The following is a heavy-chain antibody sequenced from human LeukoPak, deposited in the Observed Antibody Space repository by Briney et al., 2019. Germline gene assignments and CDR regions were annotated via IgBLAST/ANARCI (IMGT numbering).Heavy chain of an antibody. J-gene: IGHJ6*02. CDR2: MNPNSGNT. V-gene: IGHV1-8*01. Sequence: GASAKVSCKASGYTFTSYDINWVRQATGQGLEWMGWMNPNSGNTGYAQKFQGRVTMTRNTSISTAYMELSSLRSEDTAVYYCARGPPTPVIITIFGVVTHYGMDVWGQGTTVTVSS. CDR3: ARGPPTPVIITIFGVVTHYGMDV. CDR1: GYTFTSYD. D-gene: IGHD3-3*01.